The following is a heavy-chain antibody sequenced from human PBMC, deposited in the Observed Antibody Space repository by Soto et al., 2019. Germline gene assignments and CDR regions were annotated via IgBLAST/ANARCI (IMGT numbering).Heavy chain of an antibody. CDR3: ARSRPTYYDILTGTRYYYGMDV. V-gene: IGHV1-8*01. J-gene: IGHJ6*02. Sequence: ASVKVSCKASGYTFTSYDINWVRQATGQGLGWMGWMNPNSGNTGYAQKFQGRVTMTRNTSISTAYMELSSLRSEDTAVYYCARSRPTYYDILTGTRYYYGMDVWGQGTTVTVSS. CDR1: GYTFTSYD. D-gene: IGHD3-9*01. CDR2: MNPNSGNT.